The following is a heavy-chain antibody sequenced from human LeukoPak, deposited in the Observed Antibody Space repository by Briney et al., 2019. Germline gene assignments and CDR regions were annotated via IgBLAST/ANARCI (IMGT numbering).Heavy chain of an antibody. V-gene: IGHV1-8*01. CDR1: GYTFTSYD. CDR3: ARTGMGGSVWMDS. J-gene: IGHJ5*01. CDR2: MTPNSGDT. Sequence: ASVKVSCKASGYTFTSYDINWVRQATGQGKEWMGWMTPNSGDTGYAQKFPGRVTITRNTSISTAYMELSSLTADDTAVFYCARTGMGGSVWMDSWGQGTLVTVSS. D-gene: IGHD1-26*01.